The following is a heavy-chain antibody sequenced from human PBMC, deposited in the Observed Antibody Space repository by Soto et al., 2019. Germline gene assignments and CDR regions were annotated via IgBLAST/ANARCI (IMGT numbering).Heavy chain of an antibody. J-gene: IGHJ4*02. CDR3: TKGAHLDY. V-gene: IGHV3-23*01. Sequence: PGGSLRLSCAASGFPFSTYYMSWVRQSPGKGLEWVSVIMGSDGATYYAHSVTGRFTISRDNSKNTLYLQMSSLRVDDTAVYYCTKGAHLDYWGPGTRVTVSS. CDR2: IMGSDGAT. CDR1: GFPFSTYY.